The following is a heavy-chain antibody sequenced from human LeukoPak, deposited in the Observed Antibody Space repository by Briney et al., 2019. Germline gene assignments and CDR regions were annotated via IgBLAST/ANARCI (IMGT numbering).Heavy chain of an antibody. D-gene: IGHD3-10*01. Sequence: SETLSLTCTVSGYSISSGYYWGWIRQPPGKGLEWIGSIYHSGSTYYNPSLKSRVTISVDTSKNLFSLKLSSVTAADTAVYYCARVPDGSGSYYPFTFDYWGQGTLVTVSS. CDR1: GYSISSGYY. V-gene: IGHV4-38-2*02. CDR3: ARVPDGSGSYYPFTFDY. CDR2: IYHSGST. J-gene: IGHJ4*02.